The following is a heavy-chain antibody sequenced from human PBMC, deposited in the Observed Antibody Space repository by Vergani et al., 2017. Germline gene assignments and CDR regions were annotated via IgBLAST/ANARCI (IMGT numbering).Heavy chain of an antibody. Sequence: QITLRESGPTLVKPTQTLTLTCTFSGFSLTTGGEGVGWIRQPPGRALEWLAFVYWNDDKRYSPSLKTRLTVTKDTSKNQVVLIMTNMDPVDTATYYCAHDDYASGTYAFDMWGQGTMVTVSS. J-gene: IGHJ3*02. V-gene: IGHV2-5*01. CDR3: AHDDYASGTYAFDM. CDR1: GFSLTTGGEG. D-gene: IGHD3-10*01. CDR2: VYWNDDK.